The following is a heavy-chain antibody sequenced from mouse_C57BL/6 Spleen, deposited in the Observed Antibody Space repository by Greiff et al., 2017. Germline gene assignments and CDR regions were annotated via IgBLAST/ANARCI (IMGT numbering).Heavy chain of an antibody. Sequence: QVQLQQSGAELARPGASVKLSCKASGYTFTSYGISWVKQRTGQGLEWIGQIYPRSGNTYYNEKFKGKATLTADKSSSTAYMELRSLTSEDSAVYFCARYYGRDWYFDVWGTGTTVTVSS. CDR1: GYTFTSYG. J-gene: IGHJ1*03. CDR3: ARYYGRDWYFDV. CDR2: IYPRSGNT. D-gene: IGHD1-1*01. V-gene: IGHV1-81*01.